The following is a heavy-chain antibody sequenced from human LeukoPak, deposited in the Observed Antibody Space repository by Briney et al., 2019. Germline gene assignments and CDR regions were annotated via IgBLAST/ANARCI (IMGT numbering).Heavy chain of an antibody. CDR2: MYDRGNI. D-gene: IGHD4-17*01. CDR3: AATIKRDYGDTNLHY. Sequence: SETLSLTCTVSGGSVSGYYWSWIRQPPGQGLEWIGYMYDRGNINYNPSLKSRVTLSQDMSKNQLSLKLRSVTAADSAIYYCAATIKRDYGDTNLHYWGQGILVTVSS. CDR1: GGSVSGYY. J-gene: IGHJ4*02. V-gene: IGHV4-59*02.